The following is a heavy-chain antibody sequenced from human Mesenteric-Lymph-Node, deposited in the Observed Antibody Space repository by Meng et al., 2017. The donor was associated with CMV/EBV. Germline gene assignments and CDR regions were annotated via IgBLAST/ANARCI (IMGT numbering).Heavy chain of an antibody. D-gene: IGHD1-7*01. CDR1: GAFISSSSYY. J-gene: IGHJ6*02. Sequence: SETLSLTCTVSGAFISSSSYYWGWIRQPPGKGLEWIGSVYYSGNTYYNPSLKSRVTISLDPSKNQFSLRLSSVTAADTAVYYCARDLISGTTDYWYIGLDVWGQGTTVTVSS. CDR3: ARDLISGTTDYWYIGLDV. V-gene: IGHV4-39*07. CDR2: VYYSGNT.